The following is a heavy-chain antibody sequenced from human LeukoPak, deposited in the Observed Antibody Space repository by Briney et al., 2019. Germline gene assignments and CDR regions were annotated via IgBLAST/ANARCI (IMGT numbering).Heavy chain of an antibody. J-gene: IGHJ4*02. Sequence: SETLSLTCSVSGGSISTYYWTWIRQPPGKGLEWIGYIYYSGSTNYNPSLKSRVTISLDTSKNQFSLKLSSVTAADTAVYYCARLLVWFGELKYYYFDYWGQGTLVTVSS. CDR1: GGSISTYY. D-gene: IGHD3-10*01. CDR2: IYYSGST. V-gene: IGHV4-59*01. CDR3: ARLLVWFGELKYYYFDY.